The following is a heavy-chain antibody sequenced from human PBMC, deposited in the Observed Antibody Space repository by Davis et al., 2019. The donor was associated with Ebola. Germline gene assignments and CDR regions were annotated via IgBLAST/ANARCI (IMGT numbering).Heavy chain of an antibody. CDR1: GFTFSSYA. D-gene: IGHD1-26*01. Sequence: PGGSLRLSCAASGFTFSSYAMHWVRQAPGKGLEYVSSITSDGGTTYYANSVKGRFTISRDNSKNTLYLQMDSLRAEDMAVYYCARDLVGVADYWGQGTLVTVSS. J-gene: IGHJ4*02. CDR3: ARDLVGVADY. V-gene: IGHV3-64*01. CDR2: ITSDGGTT.